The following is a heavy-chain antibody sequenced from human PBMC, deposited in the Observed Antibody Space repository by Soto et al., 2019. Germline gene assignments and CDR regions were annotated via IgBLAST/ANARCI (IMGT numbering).Heavy chain of an antibody. J-gene: IGHJ4*01. CDR3: ATSGYNYGPFDY. D-gene: IGHD3-10*01. CDR1: GDTFKNYA. V-gene: IGHV1-69*01. CDR2: IIPIFGKT. Sequence: QVQLVQSGAEVRKPGSSAKVSCRASGDTFKNYAISWVRQAPGQGLEWMGGIIPIFGKTDYAQTFHGRVTINGDESTCTAHMELRGLRSDDTALYYCATSGYNYGPFDYWGRGLLVTVSS.